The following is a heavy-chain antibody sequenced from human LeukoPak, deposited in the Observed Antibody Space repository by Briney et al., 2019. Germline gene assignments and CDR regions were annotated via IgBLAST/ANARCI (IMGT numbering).Heavy chain of an antibody. CDR2: FDPEDGET. CDR3: AKQLVLGDAFDI. CDR1: GYTLTELS. D-gene: IGHD6-13*01. V-gene: IGHV1-24*01. J-gene: IGHJ3*02. Sequence: ASVKVSCKVSGYTLTELSMHWVRQAPGKGLEWMGGFDPEDGETIYAQKFQGRVTMTEDTSTDTAYMELSSLRSEDTAVYYCAKQLVLGDAFDIWGQGTMVTVSS.